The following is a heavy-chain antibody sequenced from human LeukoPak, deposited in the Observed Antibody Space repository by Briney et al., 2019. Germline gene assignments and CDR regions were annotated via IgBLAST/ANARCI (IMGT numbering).Heavy chain of an antibody. CDR1: GRSFSGYY. J-gene: IGHJ4*02. V-gene: IGHV4-34*01. CDR2: INHSGST. Sequence: KPSETLSLTCAVYGRSFSGYYWSWIRQPPGKGLEWIGEINHSGSTNYNPSLKSRVTISVDTSKNQFSLKLSSVTAADTAVYYCARGGGSGWYCDYWGQGTLVTVSS. CDR3: ARGGGSGWYCDY. D-gene: IGHD6-19*01.